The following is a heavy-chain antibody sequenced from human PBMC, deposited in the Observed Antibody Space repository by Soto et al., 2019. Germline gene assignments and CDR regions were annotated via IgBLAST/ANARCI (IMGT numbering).Heavy chain of an antibody. D-gene: IGHD2-8*01. CDR1: GGSISSGGYY. CDR3: AGSPPFGFGSGTKLDN. V-gene: IGHV4-31*03. Sequence: PSETLSLTCTVSGGSISSGGYYWSWIRQHPGKGLEWIGYIYYSGSTYYNPSLKSRVTISVDTSKNQFSLKLSSVTAADTAVYYCAGSPPFGFGSGTKLDNWGQGTPVNVSS. CDR2: IYYSGST. J-gene: IGHJ4*02.